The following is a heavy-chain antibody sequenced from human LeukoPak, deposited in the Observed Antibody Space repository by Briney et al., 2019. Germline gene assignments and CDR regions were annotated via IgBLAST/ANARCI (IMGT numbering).Heavy chain of an antibody. V-gene: IGHV1-18*01. J-gene: IGHJ5*02. CDR1: GYTVTSYG. CDR3: ARTTYYYGSGSYYNLDNWFDP. Sequence: PVASVKVSCKASGYTVTSYGISWVRQAPGQGLEWRGWISAYNGNTNYAQKLQGRVTMTTDTSTSTAYMELRSLRSDDTAVYYCARTTYYYGSGSYYNLDNWFDPWGQGTLVTVSS. CDR2: ISAYNGNT. D-gene: IGHD3-10*01.